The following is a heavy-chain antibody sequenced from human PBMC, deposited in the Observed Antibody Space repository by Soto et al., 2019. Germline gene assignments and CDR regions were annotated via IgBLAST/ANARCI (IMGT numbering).Heavy chain of an antibody. V-gene: IGHV3-74*01. Sequence: GGSLRLSCAASGFIFKLYWMHWVRQSPGKGLVWISRIYNDGTYSDYADSVRGRFTISRDNVNDTLYLQMNNLRAEDSGLYYCTRGPRPISTGTGAYWGQGTQVTVSS. CDR3: TRGPRPISTGTGAY. CDR1: GFIFKLYW. D-gene: IGHD3-10*01. CDR2: IYNDGTYS. J-gene: IGHJ4*02.